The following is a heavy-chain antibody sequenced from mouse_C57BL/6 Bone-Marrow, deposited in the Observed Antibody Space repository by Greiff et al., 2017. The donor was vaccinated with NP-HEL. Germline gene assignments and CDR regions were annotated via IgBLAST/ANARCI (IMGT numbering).Heavy chain of an antibody. Sequence: VKQRPGQGLEWIARIYPGSGNTYYNEKFKGKATLTAEKSSSTAYMQLSSLTSEDSAVYFCARRAPHYYGSSTWFAYWGQGTLVTVSA. J-gene: IGHJ3*01. V-gene: IGHV1-76*01. CDR3: ARRAPHYYGSSTWFAY. D-gene: IGHD1-1*01. CDR2: IYPGSGNT.